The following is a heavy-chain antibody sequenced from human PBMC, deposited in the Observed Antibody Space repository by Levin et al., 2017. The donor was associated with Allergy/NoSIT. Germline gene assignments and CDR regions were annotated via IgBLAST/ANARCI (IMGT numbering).Heavy chain of an antibody. Sequence: GESLKISCAASGFTFSSYEMNWVRQAPGKGLEWVSGITGGGETTYYVGSVKGRVTISRDNSKNTLYLQMDSLRAEDTAVYDCARRGGGYGFGYFDYWGQGALVTVSS. D-gene: IGHD2-15*01. V-gene: IGHV3-23*01. CDR2: ITGGGETT. J-gene: IGHJ4*02. CDR1: GFTFSSYE. CDR3: ARRGGGYGFGYFDY.